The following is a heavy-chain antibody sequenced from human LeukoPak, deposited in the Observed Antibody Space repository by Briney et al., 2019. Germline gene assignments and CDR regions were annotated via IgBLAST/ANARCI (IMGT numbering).Heavy chain of an antibody. Sequence: SETLSLTCAVYGGSFSGYYWSWIRQPPGKGLEWIGEINHSGSTNYNPSLKSRVTISVDTSKNQFSLKLSSVTAADTAVYNCARDHITMVRGGTGFDYWGQGTLVTVSS. CDR3: ARDHITMVRGGTGFDY. J-gene: IGHJ4*02. CDR1: GGSFSGYY. V-gene: IGHV4-34*01. D-gene: IGHD3-10*01. CDR2: INHSGST.